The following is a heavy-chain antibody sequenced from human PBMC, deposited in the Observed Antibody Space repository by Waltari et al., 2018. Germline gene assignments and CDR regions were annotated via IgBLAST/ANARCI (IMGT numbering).Heavy chain of an antibody. D-gene: IGHD6-25*01. CDR2: IKSKTDGGTT. CDR3: AAAAHYYGMDV. J-gene: IGHJ6*02. CDR1: GFTFSHCW. Sequence: EVQLVDSGGGLVKPGGSLRLSWSAFGFTFSHCWMSWVRQDQGKGLEWVGRIKSKTDGGTTDYAAPVKGRFTISRDDSKNTLYLQMNSLKTEDTAVYNCAAAAHYYGMDVWGQGTTVTVSS. V-gene: IGHV3-15*01.